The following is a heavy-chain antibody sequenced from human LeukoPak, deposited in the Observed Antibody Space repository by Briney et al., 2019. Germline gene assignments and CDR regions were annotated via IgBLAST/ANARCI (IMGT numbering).Heavy chain of an antibody. CDR1: GYTFTSYD. D-gene: IGHD2-15*01. Sequence: ASVKVSCKASGYTFTSYDINWVRQATGQGLEWMGWMNPNSGNTGYAQKFQGRVTITRNTSISTAYMELSSLRSEDTAVYYCARGGEPLGYCSGGSCYGWFDPWGQGTLVTVSS. CDR3: ARGGEPLGYCSGGSCYGWFDP. V-gene: IGHV1-8*01. J-gene: IGHJ5*02. CDR2: MNPNSGNT.